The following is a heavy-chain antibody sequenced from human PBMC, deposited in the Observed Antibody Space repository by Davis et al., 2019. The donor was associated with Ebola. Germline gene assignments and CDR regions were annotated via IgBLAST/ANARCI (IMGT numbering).Heavy chain of an antibody. D-gene: IGHD2-2*01. V-gene: IGHV1-2*02. CDR2: INPNSGGT. CDR3: AREGLSDLRDAFDI. CDR1: GYTFTGYY. Sequence: ASVKVSCKASGYTFTGYYMHWVRQAPGQGLEWMGWINPNSGGTNYAQKFQGRVTMTRDTSISTAYMELSRLRSDDPAVYYCAREGLSDLRDAFDIWGQGTMVTVSS. J-gene: IGHJ3*02.